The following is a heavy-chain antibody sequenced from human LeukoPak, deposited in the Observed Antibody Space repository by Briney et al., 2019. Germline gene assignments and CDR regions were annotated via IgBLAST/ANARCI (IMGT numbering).Heavy chain of an antibody. CDR1: GYTFPGYY. V-gene: IGHV1-2*02. CDR3: ARDYVYGSGRLEVDY. CDR2: INPNSGGT. J-gene: IGHJ4*02. D-gene: IGHD3-10*01. Sequence: ASVKVSCNASGYTFPGYYMHWVRQAPGQGLEWMGWINPNSGGTNYAQKFQGRVTMTKDTSISTAYMELSRLRSDDTAVYYCARDYVYGSGRLEVDYWGQGTLVTVSS.